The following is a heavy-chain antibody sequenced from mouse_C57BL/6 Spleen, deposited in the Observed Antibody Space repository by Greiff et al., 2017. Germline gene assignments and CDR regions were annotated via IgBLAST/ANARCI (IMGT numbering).Heavy chain of an antibody. CDR1: GFTFSDYG. CDR2: ISSGSSTI. Sequence: EVKLMESGGGLVQPGGSLKLSCAASGFTFSDYGMHWVRQAPEKGLEWVAYISSGSSTIYYADTVKGRFTISRDNAKNTLFLQMTSLRSEDTAMYYCARDSSGPRFAYWGQGTLVTVSA. D-gene: IGHD3-2*02. J-gene: IGHJ3*01. V-gene: IGHV5-17*01. CDR3: ARDSSGPRFAY.